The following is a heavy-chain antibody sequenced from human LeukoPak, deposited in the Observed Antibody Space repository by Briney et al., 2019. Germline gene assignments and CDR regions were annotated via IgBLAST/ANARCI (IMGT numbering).Heavy chain of an antibody. Sequence: PGGSLRLSCTASGFTFSSYSMNWVRQAPGKGLEWVSSISSSSSYIYYADSVKGRFTISRDNAKNSLYLQMNSLRAKDTAVYYCARGTLGTGRVTIFGVVITFGPNDYWGQGTLVTVSS. CDR2: ISSSSSYI. V-gene: IGHV3-21*01. CDR1: GFTFSSYS. J-gene: IGHJ4*02. D-gene: IGHD3-3*01. CDR3: ARGTLGTGRVTIFGVVITFGPNDY.